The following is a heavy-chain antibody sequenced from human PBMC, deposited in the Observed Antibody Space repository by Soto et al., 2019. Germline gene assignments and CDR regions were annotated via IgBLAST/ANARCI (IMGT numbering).Heavy chain of an antibody. V-gene: IGHV1-2*02. CDR3: ARDFRTRGWLRQAGNCAMDV. CDR2: IHPNTGGT. CDR1: GYPYTNSY. J-gene: IGHJ6*04. D-gene: IGHD6-19*01. Sequence: QVQLVQSGAEVRKPGASVKVSCKASGYPYTNSYMHWVRQAPGQGLGWLGWIHPNTGGTNYTQKFQGRVITTRDTSASTVYMEQNRLTSDDTAIYFCARDFRTRGWLRQAGNCAMDVWGEGTTVTVSP.